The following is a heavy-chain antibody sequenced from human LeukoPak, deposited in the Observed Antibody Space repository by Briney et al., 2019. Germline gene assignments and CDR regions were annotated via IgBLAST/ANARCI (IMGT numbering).Heavy chain of an antibody. J-gene: IGHJ5*02. CDR3: ARPKPLYGSGSYPRWFDP. Sequence: GGSLRLSCAASGFPFSSYWMSWVRQAPGKGLEWVANIKQDGSEKYYVDSVKGRFTISRDNAKNSLYLQMNSLRAEDTAVYYCARPKPLYGSGSYPRWFDPWGQGTLVTVSS. CDR2: IKQDGSEK. CDR1: GFPFSSYW. D-gene: IGHD3-10*01. V-gene: IGHV3-7*01.